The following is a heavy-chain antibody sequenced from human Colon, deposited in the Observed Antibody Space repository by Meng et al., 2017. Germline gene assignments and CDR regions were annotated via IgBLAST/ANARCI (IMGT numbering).Heavy chain of an antibody. V-gene: IGHV4-59*01. Sequence: QVHLQEPGPGLVKPSETLSPTCTVSGGSISSYYWSWIRQPPGKGLEWIGYISYSGSTNYNPSLKSRVTISVDTSKNRFSLRLSSVTAADTAVYYCARGIAVADNWFDPWGQGTLVTVSS. D-gene: IGHD6-19*01. CDR2: ISYSGST. CDR1: GGSISSYY. J-gene: IGHJ5*02. CDR3: ARGIAVADNWFDP.